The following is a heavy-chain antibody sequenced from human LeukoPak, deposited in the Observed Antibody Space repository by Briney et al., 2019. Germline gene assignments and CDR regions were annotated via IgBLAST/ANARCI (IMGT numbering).Heavy chain of an antibody. D-gene: IGHD2-8*01. CDR3: ATRYYHCTNGVCYGSDYYYMDV. CDR1: GYTFTGYY. V-gene: IGHV1-69*05. Sequence: SVKVSCKASGYTFTGYYMHWVRQAPGQGLEWMGRIIPIFGTANYAQKFQGRVTITTDESTSTAYMELSSLRSEDTAVYYCATRYYHCTNGVCYGSDYYYMDVWGKGTTVTVSS. CDR2: IIPIFGTA. J-gene: IGHJ6*03.